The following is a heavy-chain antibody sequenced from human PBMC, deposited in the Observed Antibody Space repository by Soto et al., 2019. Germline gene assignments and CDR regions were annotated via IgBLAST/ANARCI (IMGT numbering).Heavy chain of an antibody. Sequence: SETLSLTCTVSGGSISSYYWSWIRQPPGKGLEWIGYVYYTGSTTYNPSLKSRVTISVDTSKNQFSLKLSSMTAADTAVYYCVGRDYDYWGRGTLVTVSS. J-gene: IGHJ4*02. CDR2: VYYTGST. D-gene: IGHD2-15*01. CDR3: VGRDYDY. CDR1: GGSISSYY. V-gene: IGHV4-59*01.